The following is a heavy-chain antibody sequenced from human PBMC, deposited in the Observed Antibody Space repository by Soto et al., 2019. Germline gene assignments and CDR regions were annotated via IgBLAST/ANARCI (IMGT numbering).Heavy chain of an antibody. CDR1: GGSFSGYY. Sequence: SETLSLTCAVYGGSFSGYYWSWIRQPPGKGLEWIGEINHSGNTNYNPSLKSRVTISVDTSKNQFSLKLSSVTAADTAVYYCARESVDIVATFFDYWGQGTLVTVSS. J-gene: IGHJ4*02. V-gene: IGHV4-34*01. D-gene: IGHD5-12*01. CDR3: ARESVDIVATFFDY. CDR2: INHSGNT.